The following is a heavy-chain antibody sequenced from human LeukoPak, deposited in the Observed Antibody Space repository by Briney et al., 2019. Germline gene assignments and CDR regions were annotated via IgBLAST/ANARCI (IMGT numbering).Heavy chain of an antibody. D-gene: IGHD5-18*01. V-gene: IGHV3-21*01. J-gene: IGHJ6*03. Sequence: PGGSLRLSCAASGFTFSDHSMNWVRQAPGKGLEWVSSISSSSSYIYYADSMKGRFTISRDNAKNSLYLQMNSLRAEDTAVYYCARVKSGYSYGPHYYYYYYMDVWGKGTTVTVSS. CDR3: ARVKSGYSYGPHYYYYYYMDV. CDR2: ISSSSSYI. CDR1: GFTFSDHS.